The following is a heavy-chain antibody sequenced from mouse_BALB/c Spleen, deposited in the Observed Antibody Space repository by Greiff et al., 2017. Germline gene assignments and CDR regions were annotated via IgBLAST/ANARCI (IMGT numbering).Heavy chain of an antibody. CDR3: ARGYGYDGAWFAY. D-gene: IGHD2-2*01. V-gene: IGHV1S137*01. CDR2: ISTYYGDA. Sequence: VMLVESGAELVRPGVSVKISCKGSGYTFTDYAMHWVKQSHAKSLEWIGVISTYYGDASYNQKFKGKATMTVDKSSSTAYMELARLTSEDSAIYYCARGYGYDGAWFAYWGQGTLVTVSA. J-gene: IGHJ3*01. CDR1: GYTFTDYA.